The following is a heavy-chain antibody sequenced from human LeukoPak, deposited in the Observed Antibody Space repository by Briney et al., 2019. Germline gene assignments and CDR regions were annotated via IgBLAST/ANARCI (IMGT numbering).Heavy chain of an antibody. Sequence: GGSLRLSCAASGFTFRSYEMNWVRQAPGKGLEWVAYISSGGSTIYYADSVRGRFTISRDNAKNSLYLQMNSLRAEDTAVYYCARTGVAKYDGSGYFPAGHWGQGTLLTVSS. V-gene: IGHV3-48*03. CDR3: ARTGVAKYDGSGYFPAGH. CDR2: ISSGGSTI. D-gene: IGHD3-22*01. J-gene: IGHJ4*02. CDR1: GFTFRSYE.